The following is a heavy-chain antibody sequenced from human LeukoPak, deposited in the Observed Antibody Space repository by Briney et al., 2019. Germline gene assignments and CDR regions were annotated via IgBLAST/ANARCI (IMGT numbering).Heavy chain of an antibody. CDR3: ASRYYYDSSGYFLY. V-gene: IGHV4-39*01. CDR2: IYYSGST. D-gene: IGHD3-22*01. J-gene: IGHJ4*02. CDR1: GNSIRSSSYY. Sequence: SETLSLTCTVSGNSIRSSSYYWGWIRQPPGKGLEWIGYIYYSGSTYYSSSLKSRVTISVDTSKNQFSLKLNSVAAADTAVYYCASRYYYDSSGYFLYWGQGTLVTVSS.